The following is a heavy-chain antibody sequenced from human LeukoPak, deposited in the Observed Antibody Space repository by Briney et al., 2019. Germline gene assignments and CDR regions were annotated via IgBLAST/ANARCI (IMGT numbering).Heavy chain of an antibody. Sequence: SVKVSCKASGGTFSSYAISWVRQAPGQGLEWMGGIIPIFGTANYAQKFQGRVTITADESTSTAYMELSSLRSEDTAVYYCATDGDSSGWYGGFDYWGQGTLVTVSS. CDR3: ATDGDSSGWYGGFDY. CDR1: GGTFSSYA. CDR2: IIPIFGTA. V-gene: IGHV1-69*13. D-gene: IGHD6-19*01. J-gene: IGHJ4*02.